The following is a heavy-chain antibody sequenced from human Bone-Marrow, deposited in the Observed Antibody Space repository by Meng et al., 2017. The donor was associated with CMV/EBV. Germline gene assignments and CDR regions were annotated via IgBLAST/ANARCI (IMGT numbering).Heavy chain of an antibody. CDR1: GGSISSYY. V-gene: IGHV4-59*01. Sequence: SETLSLTCTVSGGSISSYYWSWIRQPPGKGLEWIGYIYYSGSTNYNPSLKSRVTISVDTSKNQFSLILSSVTAADTSVYYCARANCSSTSCYSSYYYYGRDVWGQGTTVTVSS. J-gene: IGHJ6*02. D-gene: IGHD2-2*01. CDR2: IYYSGST. CDR3: ARANCSSTSCYSSYYYYGRDV.